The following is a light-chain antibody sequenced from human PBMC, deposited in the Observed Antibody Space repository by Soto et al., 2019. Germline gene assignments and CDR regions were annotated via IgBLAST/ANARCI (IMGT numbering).Light chain of an antibody. Sequence: EIVLTQSPATLSSFRGDRVTLSCRASQYINTRLAWYQHRPGQAPRLLIYQTSIRAAGIPARFSASGTGTDFTLTISDVQPEDFAVYHCHQRQRWPRTFGKGIKVDI. CDR1: QYINTR. V-gene: IGKV3-11*01. CDR2: QTS. CDR3: HQRQRWPRT. J-gene: IGKJ1*01.